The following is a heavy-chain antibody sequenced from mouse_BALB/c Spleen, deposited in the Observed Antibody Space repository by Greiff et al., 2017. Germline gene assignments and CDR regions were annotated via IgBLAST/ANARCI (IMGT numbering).Heavy chain of an antibody. CDR1: GYTFTSYV. J-gene: IGHJ3*01. CDR3: ARGGYYGNYWFAY. Sequence: VQLQQSGPELVKPGASVKMSCTASGYTFTSYVMHWVQQKPGQGLEWIGYINPYDDGTKYNEKFKGKATLTSDKSNSTAYMELSSLTSEDSAVYSCARGGYYGNYWFAYWGQGTLVTVSA. V-gene: IGHV1-14*01. CDR2: INPYDDGT. D-gene: IGHD2-1*01.